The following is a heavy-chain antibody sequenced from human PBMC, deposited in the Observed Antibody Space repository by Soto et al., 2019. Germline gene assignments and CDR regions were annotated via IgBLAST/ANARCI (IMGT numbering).Heavy chain of an antibody. Sequence: SQTLSLPCAVYCWFSSGSDWRWIRQPPEKGLEWIGEINHSGNTNYNPSLKSRVTISVDTSRNQFSLKLSSVTAADTAVYYCARHNYDGSGYYYYYYGMDVWGQGTTVTVS. V-gene: IGHV4-34*01. CDR3: ARHNYDGSGYYYYYYGMDV. D-gene: IGHD3-22*01. CDR1: CWFSSGSD. J-gene: IGHJ6*02. CDR2: INHSGNT.